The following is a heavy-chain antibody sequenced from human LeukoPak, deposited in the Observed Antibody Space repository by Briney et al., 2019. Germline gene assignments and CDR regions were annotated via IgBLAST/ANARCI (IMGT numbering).Heavy chain of an antibody. CDR1: GITFSTYV. J-gene: IGHJ2*01. CDR3: ATSRRTFWYFDL. Sequence: GGSLRLSCAASGITFSTYVMNWVRQAPAKGLEWVSGISSAGSTYYADSVKGRFTISSDNSKNTLYLQMNGLRAEDTAVYYCATSRRTFWYFDLWGRGTLVAVS. CDR2: ISSAGST. V-gene: IGHV3-23*01.